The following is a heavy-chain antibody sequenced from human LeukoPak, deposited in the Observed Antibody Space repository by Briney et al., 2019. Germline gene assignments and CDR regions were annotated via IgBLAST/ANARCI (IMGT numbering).Heavy chain of an antibody. D-gene: IGHD3-16*02. V-gene: IGHV1-18*04. CDR3: ARLPYDYVWGSYRYTLDY. CDR2: ISAYNGNT. J-gene: IGHJ4*02. CDR1: GYTFTSYG. Sequence: ASVKVSCKASGYTFTSYGISWVRQAPGQGLEWMGWISAYNGNTNYAQKLRGRVTMTTDTSTSTAYMELRSLRSDDTAVYYCARLPYDYVWGSYRYTLDYWGQGTLVTVSS.